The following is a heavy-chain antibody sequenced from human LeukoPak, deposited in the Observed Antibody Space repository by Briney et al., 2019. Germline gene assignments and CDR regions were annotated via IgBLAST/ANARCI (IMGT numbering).Heavy chain of an antibody. Sequence: GGSLRLSCAASGFTFDDYAMHWVRQAPGKGLEWVSGISWNSGSIGYADSVKGRFTISRDNAKNSLYLQMNSLRAEDTALYYCAKGGYYDSSGYFDFDYWGQGTLVTVSS. D-gene: IGHD3-22*01. CDR1: GFTFDDYA. CDR3: AKGGYYDSSGYFDFDY. CDR2: ISWNSGSI. J-gene: IGHJ4*02. V-gene: IGHV3-9*01.